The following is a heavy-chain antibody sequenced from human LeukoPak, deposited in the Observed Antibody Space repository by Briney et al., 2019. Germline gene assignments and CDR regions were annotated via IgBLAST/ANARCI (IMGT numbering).Heavy chain of an antibody. Sequence: PGRSLRLSCAASGFTFSNYGMHWVRQAPGKGLEWVAVISYDGSDKYYAGSVKGRFTISKGNSENTLYLQMNSLRAVDTAVYYCAKGGYCSTTSCTPWGMDVWGQGTTVTVSS. J-gene: IGHJ6*02. CDR3: AKGGYCSTTSCTPWGMDV. D-gene: IGHD2-2*01. CDR2: ISYDGSDK. V-gene: IGHV3-30*18. CDR1: GFTFSNYG.